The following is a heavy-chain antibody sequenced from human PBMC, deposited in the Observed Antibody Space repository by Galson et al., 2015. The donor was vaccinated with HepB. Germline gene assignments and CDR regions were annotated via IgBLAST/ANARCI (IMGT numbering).Heavy chain of an antibody. Sequence: SVKVSCKASGYTFTSYDINWVRQATGQGLEWMGWMNPNSGNTGYAQKFQGRVTMTTDTSTSTAYMELRSLRSDDTAVYYCARGGGVGATRHVMNYWGQGTLVTVSS. CDR2: MNPNSGNT. CDR3: ARGGGVGATRHVMNY. CDR1: GYTFTSYD. D-gene: IGHD1-26*01. V-gene: IGHV1-8*01. J-gene: IGHJ4*02.